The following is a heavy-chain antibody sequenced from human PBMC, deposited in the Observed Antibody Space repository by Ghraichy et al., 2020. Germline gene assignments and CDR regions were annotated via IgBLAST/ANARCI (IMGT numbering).Heavy chain of an antibody. CDR1: AFTFSSYA. J-gene: IGHJ4*02. CDR3: AKGVSSSRYYFDY. Sequence: GGSLRLSCAASAFTFSSYAMTWVRQAPGKGLEWVSGISGTGDSTYYADSVKGRFTISRDNSKNTLYLQMNSLRAKDTAVYFCAKGVSSSRYYFDYWGQGTLVTVSS. D-gene: IGHD6-13*01. V-gene: IGHV3-23*01. CDR2: ISGTGDST.